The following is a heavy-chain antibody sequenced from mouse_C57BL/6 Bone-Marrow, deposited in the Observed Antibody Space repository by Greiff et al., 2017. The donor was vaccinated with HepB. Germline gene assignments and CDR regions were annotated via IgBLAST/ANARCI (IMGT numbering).Heavy chain of an antibody. D-gene: IGHD3-1*01. CDR2: IYPGSGST. Sequence: QVQLKQPGAELVKPGASVKMSCKASGYTFTSYWITWVKQRPGQGLEWIGDIYPGSGSTNDNEKFKSKATLTVDTSSSTAYMQLSSLTSEDSAVYYCARWHSHYFDYWGQGTTLTVSS. V-gene: IGHV1-55*01. CDR3: ARWHSHYFDY. J-gene: IGHJ2*01. CDR1: GYTFTSYW.